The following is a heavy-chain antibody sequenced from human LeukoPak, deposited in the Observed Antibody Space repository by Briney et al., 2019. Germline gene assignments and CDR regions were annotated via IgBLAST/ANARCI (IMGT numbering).Heavy chain of an antibody. CDR3: AKGEITMVRGVITN. J-gene: IGHJ4*02. Sequence: GRSLRLSCAASGFTFDDYAMHWVRQAPGKGLEWVSGIGWNSGSIVYADSVKGRFTISRDNAKNSLYLQMNSLRAEDMALYYCAKGEITMVRGVITNWGQGTLVTVSS. CDR2: IGWNSGSI. V-gene: IGHV3-9*03. D-gene: IGHD3-10*01. CDR1: GFTFDDYA.